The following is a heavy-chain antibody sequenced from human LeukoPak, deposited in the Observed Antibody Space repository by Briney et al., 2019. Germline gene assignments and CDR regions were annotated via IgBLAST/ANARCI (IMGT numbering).Heavy chain of an antibody. V-gene: IGHV4-59*12. CDR3: SRENGAFSPFGY. CDR1: GGSISGYY. CDR2: IYYSGST. J-gene: IGHJ4*02. Sequence: PSETLSLTCTVSGGSISGYYWSWIRQSPGKGLEWIGYIYYSGSTNYNPSLKSRVTISVDTSKNQFSLKLSSVTAADTAVYYCSRENGAFSPFGYWGQGTLVTVLS. D-gene: IGHD2-8*01.